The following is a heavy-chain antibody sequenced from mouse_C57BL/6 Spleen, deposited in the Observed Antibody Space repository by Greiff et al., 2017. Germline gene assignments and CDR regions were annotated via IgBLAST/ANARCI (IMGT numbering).Heavy chain of an antibody. CDR1: GFTFSSYG. CDR2: ISSGGSYT. J-gene: IGHJ4*01. Sequence: DVQLVESGGDLVKPGGSLKLSCAASGFTFSSYGMSWVRQTPDKRLEWVATISSGGSYTYYPASVKGRFTISRDNAKNTLYLQMSSLKAEDTAMYYCARREGTYAMDYWGQGTSVTVSS. V-gene: IGHV5-6*01. CDR3: ARREGTYAMDY.